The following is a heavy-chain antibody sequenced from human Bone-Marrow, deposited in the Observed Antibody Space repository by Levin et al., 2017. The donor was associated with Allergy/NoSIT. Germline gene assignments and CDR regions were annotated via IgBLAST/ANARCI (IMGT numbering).Heavy chain of an antibody. J-gene: IGHJ4*02. CDR1: GYTFTGYY. CDR3: ARESTYYYDSSGYYYY. D-gene: IGHD3-22*01. V-gene: IGHV1-2*06. Sequence: GASVKVSCKASGYTFTGYYMHWVRQAPGQGLEWMGRINPNSGGTNYAQKFQGRVTMTRDTSISTAYMELSRLRSDDTAVYYCARESTYYYDSSGYYYYWGQGTLVTVSS. CDR2: INPNSGGT.